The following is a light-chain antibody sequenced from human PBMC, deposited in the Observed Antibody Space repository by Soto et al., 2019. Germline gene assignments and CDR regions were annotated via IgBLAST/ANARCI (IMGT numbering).Light chain of an antibody. CDR2: DAS. V-gene: IGKV3-11*01. J-gene: IGKJ4*01. Sequence: EIVLTQSPATLSLSPGERATLSCRASQSVSSYLAWYQQKPGQAPRLLIYDASNRATGIPARVSGSASGTDFPLTISSLEPEDFAVYYCQQRSNWPPAFGGGTKVEIK. CDR3: QQRSNWPPA. CDR1: QSVSSY.